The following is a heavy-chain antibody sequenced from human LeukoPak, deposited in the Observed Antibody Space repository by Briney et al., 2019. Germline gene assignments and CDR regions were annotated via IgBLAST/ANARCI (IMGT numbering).Heavy chain of an antibody. CDR1: GFTFDDYA. J-gene: IGHJ6*02. CDR2: ISWNSGSI. Sequence: ALRLSCASSGFTFDDYAMHWVRQAPGKGLEWVSGISWNSGSIGYADSVKGRFTISRDNAKNSLYLQMNSLGAEDTGVYYCVRGGFGHAMDVWGQGTTVIVSS. D-gene: IGHD3-10*01. CDR3: VRGGFGHAMDV. V-gene: IGHV3-9*01.